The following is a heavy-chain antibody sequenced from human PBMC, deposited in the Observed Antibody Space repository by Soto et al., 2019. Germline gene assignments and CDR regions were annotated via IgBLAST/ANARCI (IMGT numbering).Heavy chain of an antibody. CDR2: IYHTGST. V-gene: IGHV4-31*03. Sequence: SETLSLTCSVSGGSISTVGHYWTWIRQPPGKGLEWIGSIYHTGSTYYSKSLRSRLTMSVDTSKSQFSLRLSYVTAADAAVYYCARATGTLRSRNCDYWGQGSLVTVSS. D-gene: IGHD1-1*01. CDR1: GGSISTVGHY. J-gene: IGHJ4*02. CDR3: ARATGTLRSRNCDY.